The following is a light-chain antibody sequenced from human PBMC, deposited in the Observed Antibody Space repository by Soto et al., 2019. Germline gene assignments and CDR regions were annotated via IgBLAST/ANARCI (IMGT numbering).Light chain of an antibody. CDR3: QQYGTSPFI. J-gene: IGKJ4*01. Sequence: EIVLTQSPDTLSLSPGERATLSCRASQSVSSSLAWYQQRPGQAPRLLIYGASIRATGIPDRFSGSGAGTDFTLAVSRLEPEDFAVYHCQQYGTSPFIVGGGTKVEIK. V-gene: IGKV3-20*01. CDR2: GAS. CDR1: QSVSSS.